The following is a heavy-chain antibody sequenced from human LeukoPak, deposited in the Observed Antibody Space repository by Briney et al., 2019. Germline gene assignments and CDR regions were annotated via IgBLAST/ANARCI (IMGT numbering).Heavy chain of an antibody. CDR3: ASGKYSHIY. V-gene: IGHV3-7*01. CDR1: DFTFRTYW. Sequence: PGGPLKFSGEPPDFTFRTYWITWFGQVPGKGLEWVANINEDGTEKYYVGSVKGRFTISRDNTKKSLYLQLNSLKTEDTAMYHCASGKYSHIYWGQGTLVTVSS. D-gene: IGHD2-21*01. J-gene: IGHJ4*02. CDR2: INEDGTEK.